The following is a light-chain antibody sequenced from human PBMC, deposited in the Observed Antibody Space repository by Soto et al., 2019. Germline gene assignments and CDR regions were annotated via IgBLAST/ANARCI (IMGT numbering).Light chain of an antibody. J-gene: IGKJ5*01. CDR3: QQYGTSPIT. CDR2: GTS. V-gene: IGKV3-20*01. Sequence: EIVLTQSPGTLSLSPGERATLSCRASQSVSSTYLAWYQQKPGQAPRLLIYGTSSRATGIPDRFSGSGSGTDFTLTISRLEPEDFAVYYCQQYGTSPITFGQGTRLEIK. CDR1: QSVSSTY.